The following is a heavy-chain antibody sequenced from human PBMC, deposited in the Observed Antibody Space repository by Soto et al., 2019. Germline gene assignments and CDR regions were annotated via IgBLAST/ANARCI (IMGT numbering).Heavy chain of an antibody. Sequence: QVQLEESGGGVVQPGGSLRLSCAASGLIFRTYAMHWVRQAPGKGLEWVAVIWSDGSDKYYADSVKGRFTISRDNSNNTLFLLMSSLRAEDTAVYYCAREGVAVAGPLDYWGPGTLVTVSS. CDR2: IWSDGSDK. CDR3: AREGVAVAGPLDY. D-gene: IGHD2-15*01. V-gene: IGHV3-33*01. CDR1: GLIFRTYA. J-gene: IGHJ4*02.